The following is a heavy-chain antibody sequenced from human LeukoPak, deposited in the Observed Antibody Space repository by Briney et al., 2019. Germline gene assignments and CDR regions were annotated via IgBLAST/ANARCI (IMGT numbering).Heavy chain of an antibody. Sequence: GGSLRLSCEASGVAFSSHAMTWVRQAPGKGLEWVSGITASGGSTYYADSVKGRFTISRDNSKNTLYLQMNSLRADDTALYFCATRPPSETYFGVLDYWGQGNLVTVSS. V-gene: IGHV3-23*01. J-gene: IGHJ4*02. D-gene: IGHD4-17*01. CDR1: GVAFSSHA. CDR3: ATRPPSETYFGVLDY. CDR2: ITASGGST.